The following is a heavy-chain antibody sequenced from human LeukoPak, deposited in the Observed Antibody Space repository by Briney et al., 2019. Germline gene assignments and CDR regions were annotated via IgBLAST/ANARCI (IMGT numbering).Heavy chain of an antibody. CDR3: ARVARSGSY. D-gene: IGHD3-3*01. J-gene: IGHJ4*02. V-gene: IGHV3-64*01. Sequence: PGGSLRLSCAASGFTFSSYAMHWVRQAPGKGLEYVSAISSNGGSTYYANSVKGRFTISRDNPKNTLYLQMGSLRAEDMAVYYCARVARSGSYWGQGTLVTVSS. CDR2: ISSNGGST. CDR1: GFTFSSYA.